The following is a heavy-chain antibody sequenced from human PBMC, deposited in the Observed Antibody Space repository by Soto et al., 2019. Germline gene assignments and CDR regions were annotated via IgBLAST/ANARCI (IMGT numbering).Heavy chain of an antibody. Sequence: ASVKVSCKASGYTFTSYDIDWVRQATGQGLEWMGWMNPNSGNTGYAQKFQGRVTMTRNTSISTAYMELSSLRSEDTAVYYCARGSQLQLIAYYDFWSGYYTDAHQFDYWGQGTMVTVSS. CDR2: MNPNSGNT. V-gene: IGHV1-8*01. CDR3: ARGSQLQLIAYYDFWSGYYTDAHQFDY. D-gene: IGHD3-3*01. CDR1: GYTFTSYD. J-gene: IGHJ4*02.